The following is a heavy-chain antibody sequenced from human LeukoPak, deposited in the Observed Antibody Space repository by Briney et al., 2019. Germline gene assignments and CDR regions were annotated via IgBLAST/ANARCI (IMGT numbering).Heavy chain of an antibody. CDR1: GYTFTSYG. CDR2: ISAYNGNT. J-gene: IGHJ6*02. D-gene: IGHD3-10*01. Sequence: ASVKVSCKASGYTFTSYGISWVRQAPGRGLEWMGWISAYNGNTNYAQKLQGRVTMTTDTSTSTAYMELRSLRSDDTAVYYCARGGLDYYGSGSYFNRQKIYGMDVWGQGTTVTVSS. V-gene: IGHV1-18*01. CDR3: ARGGLDYYGSGSYFNRQKIYGMDV.